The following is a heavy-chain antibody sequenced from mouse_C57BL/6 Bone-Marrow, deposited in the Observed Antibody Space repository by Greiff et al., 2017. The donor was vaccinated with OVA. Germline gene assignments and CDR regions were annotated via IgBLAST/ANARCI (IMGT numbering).Heavy chain of an antibody. CDR3: ARYAMDY. CDR2: ISSGGSYT. CDR1: GFTFSSYG. Sequence: DVHLVESGGDLVKPGGSLKLSCAASGFTFSSYGMSWVRQTPDKRLEWVATISSGGSYTYYPDSVKGRFTISRDNAKNTLYLQMSSLKSEDTAMYYCARYAMDYWGQGTSVTVSS. J-gene: IGHJ4*01. V-gene: IGHV5-6*01.